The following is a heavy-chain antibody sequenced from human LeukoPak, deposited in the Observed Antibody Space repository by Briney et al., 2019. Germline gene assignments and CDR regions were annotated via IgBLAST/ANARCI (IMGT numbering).Heavy chain of an antibody. Sequence: GGSLRLSCSASGFTLSNYWMHWVRQAPGKGLVWVSRINTDGSSTNYADSVKGRFTVSRDNAKNTLYLQMNSLRAEDTAVYYCARVIGWDEPFDIWGQGTMVTVSS. J-gene: IGHJ3*02. V-gene: IGHV3-74*01. D-gene: IGHD1-26*01. CDR1: GFTLSNYW. CDR2: INTDGSST. CDR3: ARVIGWDEPFDI.